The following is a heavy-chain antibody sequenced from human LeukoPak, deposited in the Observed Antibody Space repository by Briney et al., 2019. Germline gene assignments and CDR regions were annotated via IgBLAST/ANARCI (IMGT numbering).Heavy chain of an antibody. CDR2: INPNSGGT. J-gene: IGHJ5*02. Sequence: ASVKVSCNASGYTFTGYYMHWVRQAPGQGLEWMGWINPNSGGTNYAQKFQGRVTMTRDTSISTAYMELSRLRSDDTAVYYCAREGWDYWDIRNLFDPGGQGTVVTVSS. V-gene: IGHV1-2*02. CDR3: AREGWDYWDIRNLFDP. CDR1: GYTFTGYY. D-gene: IGHD1-7*01.